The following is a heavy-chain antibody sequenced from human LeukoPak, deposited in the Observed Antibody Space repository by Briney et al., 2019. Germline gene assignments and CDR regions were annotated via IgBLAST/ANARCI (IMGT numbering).Heavy chain of an antibody. CDR2: ISSSSSTI. D-gene: IGHD3-22*01. V-gene: IGHV3-48*02. J-gene: IGHJ4*02. CDR3: ARDLGPEYDDSSGYLIFDY. Sequence: GGSLRLSCAASGFTFSSYSMNWVRQAPGKGLEWVSYISSSSSTIYYADSVKGRFTISRDNAKNSLYLQMNSLRDEDTAVYYCARDLGPEYDDSSGYLIFDYWGQGTLVTVSS. CDR1: GFTFSSYS.